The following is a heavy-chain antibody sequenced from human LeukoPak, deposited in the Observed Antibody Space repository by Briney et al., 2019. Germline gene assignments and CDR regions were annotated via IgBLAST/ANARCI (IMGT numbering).Heavy chain of an antibody. CDR2: IIPTFSRV. D-gene: IGHD3-3*01. CDR1: GGTFSSYA. Sequence: GSSVKVSCKASGGTFSSYAFSWVRQAPGQGLEWMGGIIPTFSRVNYAQKFQGRVTIITDESTSTAYMELRSLRSDDTAVYYCAVGLRFPAPFDYWGQGTLVTVSS. J-gene: IGHJ4*02. V-gene: IGHV1-69*05. CDR3: AVGLRFPAPFDY.